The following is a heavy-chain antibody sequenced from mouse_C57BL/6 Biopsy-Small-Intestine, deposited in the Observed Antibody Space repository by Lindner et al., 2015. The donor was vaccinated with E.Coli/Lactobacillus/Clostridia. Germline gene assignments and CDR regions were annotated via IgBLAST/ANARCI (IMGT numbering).Heavy chain of an antibody. D-gene: IGHD2-4*01. CDR3: ATGEKYDYGFDY. CDR2: INPSNGGT. CDR1: GYTFTSYW. V-gene: IGHV1-53*01. J-gene: IGHJ2*01. Sequence: VQLQESGPELVKPGASVKISCKASGYTFTSYWMHWVKQRPGQGLEWIGNINPSNGGTNYNEKFNNKATLTVDRSSTTAYMQLSSLTTGDSAIYYCATGEKYDYGFDYWGQGTTLTVSS.